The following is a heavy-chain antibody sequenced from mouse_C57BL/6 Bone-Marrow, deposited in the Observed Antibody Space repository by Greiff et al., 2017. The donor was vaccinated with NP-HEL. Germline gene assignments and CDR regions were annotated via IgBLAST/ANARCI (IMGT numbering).Heavy chain of an antibody. CDR2: ISYDGSN. CDR3: ADGSRDLPFAY. V-gene: IGHV3-6*01. D-gene: IGHD1-1*01. Sequence: LQESGPGLVKPSQSLSLTCSVTGYSITSGYYWNWIRQFPGNKLEWMGYISYDGSNNYNPSLKNRISITRDTSKNQFFLKLNSVTTEDTATYYCADGSRDLPFAYWGQGTLVTVSA. CDR1: GYSITSGYY. J-gene: IGHJ3*01.